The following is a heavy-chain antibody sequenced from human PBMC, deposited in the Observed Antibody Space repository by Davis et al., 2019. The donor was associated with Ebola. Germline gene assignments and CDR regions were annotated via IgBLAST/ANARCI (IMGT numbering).Heavy chain of an antibody. V-gene: IGHV1-46*01. D-gene: IGHD3-10*01. Sequence: AASVKVFCKASGYTFTSYYMHWVRQAPGQGLEWMGIINPSGGSTSYTQKFQGRVTMTRDTSTNTVYMELSSLRSEDTAVYYCARDSGYYGSGSYYRDWYFDLWGRGTLVTVSS. J-gene: IGHJ2*01. CDR1: GYTFTSYY. CDR2: INPSGGST. CDR3: ARDSGYYGSGSYYRDWYFDL.